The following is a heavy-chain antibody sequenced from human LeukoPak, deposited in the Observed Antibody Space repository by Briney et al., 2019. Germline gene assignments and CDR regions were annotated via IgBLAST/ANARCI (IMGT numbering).Heavy chain of an antibody. CDR1: GGSISSHY. Sequence: KPSETLSLTCIVSGGSISSHYWSWIRQPPGKGLEWIGEINHSGSTNYNPSLKSRVTISVDTSKNQFSLKLSSVTAADTAVYYCARGRLVHNYWGQGTLVTVSS. D-gene: IGHD3-16*01. J-gene: IGHJ4*02. CDR2: INHSGST. CDR3: ARGRLVHNY. V-gene: IGHV4-34*01.